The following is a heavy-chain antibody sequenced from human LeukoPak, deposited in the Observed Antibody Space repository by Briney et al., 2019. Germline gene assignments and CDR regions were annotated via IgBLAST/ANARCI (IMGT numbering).Heavy chain of an antibody. D-gene: IGHD5-12*01. Sequence: GGSLRLSCAASGFTFSSYTVHWVRQAPGKGLEWVAVISFDENNEYYADSVKGRFTISRANSKNTLYLQMSSLRPEDTAVYYCARDGGWLRLFDYWGQGTLVTVSS. V-gene: IGHV3-30*04. CDR2: ISFDENNE. J-gene: IGHJ4*02. CDR1: GFTFSSYT. CDR3: ARDGGWLRLFDY.